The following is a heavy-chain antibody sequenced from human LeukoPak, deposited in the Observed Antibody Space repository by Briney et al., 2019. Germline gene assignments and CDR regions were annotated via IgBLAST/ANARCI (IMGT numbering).Heavy chain of an antibody. D-gene: IGHD3-10*01. CDR2: IKQDGSEK. CDR3: ARDTTVSITMVRGPDY. J-gene: IGHJ4*02. Sequence: PGGSLRLSCAASGFTFSSYWMSWVRQAPGKGLEWVANIKQDGSEKYYVDSVEGRFTISRDNAKNSLYLQMNSLRAEDTAVYYCARDTTVSITMVRGPDYWGQGTLVTVSS. V-gene: IGHV3-7*01. CDR1: GFTFSSYW.